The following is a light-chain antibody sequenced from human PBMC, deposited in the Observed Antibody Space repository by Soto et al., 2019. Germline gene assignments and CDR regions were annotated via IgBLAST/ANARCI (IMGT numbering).Light chain of an antibody. CDR3: AAWDDSLNGVL. CDR1: SSNIGNNY. Sequence: QSVLTQPPSVSAAPGQKVTISCSGSSSNIGNNYVSWYQQLPGTAPKLVVYSNNQRPSGVPDRFSGSKSGTSASLAIRGLQSEDEADYYCAAWDDSLNGVLFGGGTKVTVL. V-gene: IGLV1-44*01. J-gene: IGLJ2*01. CDR2: SNN.